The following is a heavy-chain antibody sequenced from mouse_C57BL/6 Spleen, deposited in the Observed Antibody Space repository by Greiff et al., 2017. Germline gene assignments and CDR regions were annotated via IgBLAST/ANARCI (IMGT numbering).Heavy chain of an antibody. CDR1: GYTFTSYG. D-gene: IGHD4-1*01. Sequence: VKLMESGAELARPGASVKLSCKASGYTFTSYGISWVKQRTGQGLEWIGEIYPRSGNTYYNEKFKGKATLTADKSSSTAYMELRSLTSEDSAVYFCARWGLTGTFAYWGQGTLVTVSA. J-gene: IGHJ3*01. CDR2: IYPRSGNT. V-gene: IGHV1-81*01. CDR3: ARWGLTGTFAY.